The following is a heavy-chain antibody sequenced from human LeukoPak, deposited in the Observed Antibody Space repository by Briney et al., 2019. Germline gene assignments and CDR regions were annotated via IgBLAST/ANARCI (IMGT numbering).Heavy chain of an antibody. D-gene: IGHD5-12*01. V-gene: IGHV4-38-2*02. Sequence: SETLSLTCTVSGYSISSGYYWGWIRQPPGKGLEWIGSIYHSGSTYYNPSLKSRVTISVDTSKNQFSLKLSSVTAADTAVYYCASPRRGGWLRAPFDYWGQGTLVTVSS. CDR1: GYSISSGYY. CDR2: IYHSGST. CDR3: ASPRRGGWLRAPFDY. J-gene: IGHJ4*02.